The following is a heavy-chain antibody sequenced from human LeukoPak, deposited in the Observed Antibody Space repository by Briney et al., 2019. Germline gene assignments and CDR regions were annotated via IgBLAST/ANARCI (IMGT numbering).Heavy chain of an antibody. CDR2: ISGSGGST. V-gene: IGHV3-23*01. CDR3: ARGERSSWYQYFDY. CDR1: EFTFSSYA. J-gene: IGHJ4*02. D-gene: IGHD6-13*01. Sequence: GGSLRLSCAASEFTFSSYAMSWVLQAPGKGLEWVSAISGSGGSTFYADSLKGRFTISRDNAKNSLYLQMNSLRAEDTAVYYCARGERSSWYQYFDYWGQGTLVTVSS.